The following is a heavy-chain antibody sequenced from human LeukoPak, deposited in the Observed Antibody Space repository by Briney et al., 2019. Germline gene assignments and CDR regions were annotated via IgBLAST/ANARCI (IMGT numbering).Heavy chain of an antibody. CDR2: IWYDGSNK. Sequence: GGSLRLSCAASGFTFSSYGMHWVRQAPGKGLEWVAVIWYDGSNKYYADSVKGRFTISRDNSKNTLYLQMNSLRAEDTAVYYCARGVIPGTALDYWGQGTLVTVSS. CDR3: ARGVIPGTALDY. V-gene: IGHV3-33*01. J-gene: IGHJ4*02. CDR1: GFTFSSYG. D-gene: IGHD1-1*01.